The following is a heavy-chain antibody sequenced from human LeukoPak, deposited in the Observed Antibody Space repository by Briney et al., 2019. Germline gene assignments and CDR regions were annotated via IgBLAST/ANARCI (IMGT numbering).Heavy chain of an antibody. Sequence: ASVKVSCKASGYTFTGYYIHWLRLPPGQGLGCMGWINPSNNDTNYAQKFHGRVTVTRDTSISTDYMELSSLRSDDTAVYYCARGDIRVFPAATRKVGAIEYWGQGTLVTVSS. CDR2: INPSNNDT. CDR1: GYTFTGYY. CDR3: ARGDIRVFPAATRKVGAIEY. D-gene: IGHD2-2*01. V-gene: IGHV1-2*02. J-gene: IGHJ4*02.